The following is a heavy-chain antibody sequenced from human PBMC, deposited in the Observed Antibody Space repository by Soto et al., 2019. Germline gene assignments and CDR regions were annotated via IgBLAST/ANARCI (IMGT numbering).Heavy chain of an antibody. D-gene: IGHD2-15*01. CDR1: GFTFSSYA. J-gene: IGHJ5*02. V-gene: IGHV3-23*01. CDR2: ISGSGGST. CDR3: AKDLLIVVVVAAIFAPLDP. Sequence: GGSLRLSCAASGFTFSSYAMSWVRQAPGKGLEWVSAISGSGGSTYYADSVKGLFTLSRDNSKNTLYLQMNSLRAEDTAVYYCAKDLLIVVVVAAIFAPLDPWGQGTLVTVSS.